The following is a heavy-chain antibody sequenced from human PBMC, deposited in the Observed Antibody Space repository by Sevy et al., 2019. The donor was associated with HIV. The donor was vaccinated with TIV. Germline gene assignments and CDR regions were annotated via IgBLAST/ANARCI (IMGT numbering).Heavy chain of an antibody. CDR1: GYTFTNYE. D-gene: IGHD3-10*01. Sequence: ASVKVSCKASGYTFTNYEINWVRQATGQGLEWMGWMNPNSGKTGYAPQFHGRVTMTRNTSLNIAYMELSSLRSDDTAVYYCARDEQRPSYYGSGNMGHWGQGTLVTVSS. CDR3: ARDEQRPSYYGSGNMGH. CDR2: MNPNSGKT. J-gene: IGHJ4*02. V-gene: IGHV1-8*01.